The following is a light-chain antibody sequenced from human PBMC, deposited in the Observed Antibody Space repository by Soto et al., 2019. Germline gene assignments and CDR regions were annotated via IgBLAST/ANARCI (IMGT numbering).Light chain of an antibody. J-gene: IGLJ2*01. CDR2: ANN. V-gene: IGLV1-44*01. CDR3: QSYDSSLSASVV. Sequence: QSVLTQPPSASGTPGQRVTISCSGSSSNIGSNTVNWYQQLPGTAPKLLIYANNNRPSGVPDRFSGSRSGTSASLAITGLQAEDEADYYCQSYDSSLSASVVFGGGTKVTVL. CDR1: SSNIGSNT.